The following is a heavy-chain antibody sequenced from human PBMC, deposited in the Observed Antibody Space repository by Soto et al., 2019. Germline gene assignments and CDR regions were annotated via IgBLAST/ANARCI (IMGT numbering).Heavy chain of an antibody. CDR2: ISYDGTYK. D-gene: IGHD6-13*01. V-gene: IGHV3-30*18. Sequence: QVQLVESGGGVVQPGRSLRLSCAASGSSFSSYGIHWVRHVPGKGLEWVAVISYDGTYKHYADSVKGQFAFSRDNSKNTVYLQMYSLRADDTAVYYCEKDRWYYSTSWPFYWVQGTLVTVSS. CDR3: EKDRWYYSTSWPFY. J-gene: IGHJ4*02. CDR1: GSSFSSYG.